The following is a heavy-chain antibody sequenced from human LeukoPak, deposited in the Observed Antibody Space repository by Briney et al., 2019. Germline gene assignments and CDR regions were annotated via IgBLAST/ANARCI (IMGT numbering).Heavy chain of an antibody. CDR3: ARDHSYGYGGSAY. J-gene: IGHJ4*02. D-gene: IGHD5-18*01. CDR2: IWYDGSSK. CDR1: GFTFSSYG. V-gene: IGHV3-33*01. Sequence: GRSLRLSCGASGFTFSSYGMHWVRQAPGKGLEWVAVIWYDGSSKYYADSVKGRFTISRDNSKNTLYLQMNSPRAEDAAVYYCARDHSYGYGGSAYWGQGTLVTVSS.